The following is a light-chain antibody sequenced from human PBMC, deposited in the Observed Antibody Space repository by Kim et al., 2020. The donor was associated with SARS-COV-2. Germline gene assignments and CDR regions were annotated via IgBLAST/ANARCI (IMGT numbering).Light chain of an antibody. CDR2: AAS. CDR3: QQANSFPPFT. V-gene: IGKV1-12*01. J-gene: IGKJ1*01. CDR1: QNINTW. Sequence: IQMTQSPSSVSASVGDRVTITCRASQNINTWLAWYQQKPGKAPKLLIYAASTLQSGVPSRFSGSGSGTAFTLTIARLQPDDSATYYCQQANSFPPFTFGQGTKVDSK.